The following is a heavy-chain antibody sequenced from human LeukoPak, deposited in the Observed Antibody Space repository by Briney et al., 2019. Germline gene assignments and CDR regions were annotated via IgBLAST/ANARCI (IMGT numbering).Heavy chain of an antibody. Sequence: GRSLRLSCAASGFTFSSYAMHWVRQAPGKGLEWVAVISYDGSNKYYADSVKGRFTISRDNSKNTLYLQMNSLRAEDTAVYYCAKDPAFGYYDSSGYPHPFDYWGQGTLVTVSS. CDR1: GFTFSSYA. CDR3: AKDPAFGYYDSSGYPHPFDY. CDR2: ISYDGSNK. D-gene: IGHD3-22*01. J-gene: IGHJ4*02. V-gene: IGHV3-30-3*01.